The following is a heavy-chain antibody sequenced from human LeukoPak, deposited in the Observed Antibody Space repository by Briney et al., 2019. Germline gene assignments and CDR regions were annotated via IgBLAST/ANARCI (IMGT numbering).Heavy chain of an antibody. CDR1: GFTFSNYA. J-gene: IGHJ4*02. V-gene: IGHV3-23*01. CDR2: ISGRDAST. Sequence: PGGSLRVSCAASGFTFSNYAMSWVRQAPGKGLEWVSSISGRDASTYYADSVKGRFTISRDNSKSTLYLQIHSLRADDTAFYYCAKRPTFYKTFDYWGQGTLVTVS. CDR3: AKRPTFYKTFDY. D-gene: IGHD3-16*01.